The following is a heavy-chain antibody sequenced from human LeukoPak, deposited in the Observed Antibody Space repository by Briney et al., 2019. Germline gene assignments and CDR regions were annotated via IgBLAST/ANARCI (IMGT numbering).Heavy chain of an antibody. V-gene: IGHV3-74*01. J-gene: IGHJ4*02. D-gene: IGHD6-13*01. CDR1: GFTFSSYW. CDR3: TRDREQQPTYDY. Sequence: GGSLRLSCAASGFTFSSYWMHWVRQAPGKGLVWVSRINSDGSSISYAASVKGRFTISRDNAKDTLYLQMNSLRAEDTAVYYCTRDREQQPTYDYWGQGTLVTVSS. CDR2: INSDGSSI.